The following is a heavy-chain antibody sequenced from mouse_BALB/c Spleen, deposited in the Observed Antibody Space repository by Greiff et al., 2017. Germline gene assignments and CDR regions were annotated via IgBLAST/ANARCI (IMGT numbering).Heavy chain of an antibody. CDR1: GYTFTDYE. CDR3: TRYATVVAGGYFDY. J-gene: IGHJ2*01. V-gene: IGHV1-15*01. D-gene: IGHD1-1*01. CDR2: IDPETGGT. Sequence: QVQLQQSGAELVRPGASVTLSCKASGYTFTDYEMHWVKQTPVHGLEWIGAIDPETGGTAYNQKFKGKATLTADKSSSTAYMELRSLTSEDSAVYYCTRYATVVAGGYFDYWGQGTTLTVSS.